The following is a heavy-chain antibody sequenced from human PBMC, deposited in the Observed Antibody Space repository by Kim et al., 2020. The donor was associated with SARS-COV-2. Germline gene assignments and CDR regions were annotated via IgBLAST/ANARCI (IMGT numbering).Heavy chain of an antibody. Sequence: SETLSLTCTVSGGSISSYYWSWIRQPPGKGLEWIGYIYYSGSTNYNPSLKSRVTISVDTSKNQFSLKLSSVTAADTAVYYCASSGSYYDAFDIWGQGTMV. CDR3: ASSGSYYDAFDI. V-gene: IGHV4-59*13. CDR2: IYYSGST. J-gene: IGHJ3*02. D-gene: IGHD1-26*01. CDR1: GGSISSYY.